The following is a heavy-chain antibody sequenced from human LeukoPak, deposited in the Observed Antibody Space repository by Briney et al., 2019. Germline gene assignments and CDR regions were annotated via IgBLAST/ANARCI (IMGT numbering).Heavy chain of an antibody. CDR3: ARGPSYYYDSSGYYSSDFDY. J-gene: IGHJ4*02. V-gene: IGHV1-2*02. CDR2: INPNSGGT. CDR1: GYTFTGYY. D-gene: IGHD3-22*01. Sequence: ASVKVSCKASGYTFTGYYMHWVRQAPGQGLEWMGWINPNSGGTNYAQKFQGRVTMTRDTSISTAYMELSRLRSDDTAVYYCARGPSYYYDSSGYYSSDFDYWGQGTLVTVSS.